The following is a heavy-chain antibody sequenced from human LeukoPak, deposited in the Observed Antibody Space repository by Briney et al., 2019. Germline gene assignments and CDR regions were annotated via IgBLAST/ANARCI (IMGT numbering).Heavy chain of an antibody. J-gene: IGHJ4*02. V-gene: IGHV1-2*02. CDR3: ARVGYYESSGYYEY. CDR1: GYTFTSYD. Sequence: ASVKVSCKASGYTFTSYDINWVRQAPGQGLEWMGGINPNSGGTNYAQKFQGRVTMTRDTSISTVYMELSRLRSDDTAVYYCARVGYYESSGYYEYWGQGTLVTVSS. CDR2: INPNSGGT. D-gene: IGHD3-22*01.